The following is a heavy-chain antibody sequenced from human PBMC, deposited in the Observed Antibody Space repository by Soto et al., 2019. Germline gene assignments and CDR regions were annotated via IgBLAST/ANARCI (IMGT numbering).Heavy chain of an antibody. J-gene: IGHJ6*02. CDR1: GGTFSSYA. CDR3: ARARNGYDWYYYHYGMDV. Sequence: QVQLVQSGAEVKKPGSSVKVSCKASGGTFSSYAISWVRQAPGQGLEWMGGIIPIFGTANYAQKFQGRVTVTADESTSTAYMELSSLRSEDTAVYYCARARNGYDWYYYHYGMDVWGQGTTVTVSS. V-gene: IGHV1-69*01. D-gene: IGHD5-12*01. CDR2: IIPIFGTA.